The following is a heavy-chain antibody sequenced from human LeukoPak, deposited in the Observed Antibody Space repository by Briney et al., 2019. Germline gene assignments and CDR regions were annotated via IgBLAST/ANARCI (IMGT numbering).Heavy chain of an antibody. CDR2: ISAYNGNT. CDR3: ARDIVVVPAAISLDY. J-gene: IGHJ4*02. Sequence: ASVKVSCKASGYTFTSYGISWVRQAPGQGLEWMGWISAYNGNTNYAQKLQGSVTMTTDTSTSTAYMELRSLRSDDTAVYYCARDIVVVPAAISLDYWGQGTLVTVSS. D-gene: IGHD2-2*02. CDR1: GYTFTSYG. V-gene: IGHV1-18*01.